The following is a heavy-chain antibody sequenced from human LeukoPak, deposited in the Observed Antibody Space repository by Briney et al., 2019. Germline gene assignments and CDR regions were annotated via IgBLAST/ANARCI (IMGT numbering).Heavy chain of an antibody. J-gene: IGHJ3*02. Sequence: ASVEVSCKASGGTFSNYAINLVRQAPGQGLEWMGRIIPILDITNHAQKFQGRLTITADRSTSTAYMNLSSLRSEDTAVYYCGGGYSGYDSAFDIWGQGTMVTVSS. CDR3: GGGYSGYDSAFDI. D-gene: IGHD5-12*01. CDR2: IIPILDIT. CDR1: GGTFSNYA. V-gene: IGHV1-69*04.